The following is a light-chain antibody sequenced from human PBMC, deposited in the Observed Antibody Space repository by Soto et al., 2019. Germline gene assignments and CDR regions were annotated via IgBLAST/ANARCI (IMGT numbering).Light chain of an antibody. CDR1: SSNIGSNT. J-gene: IGLJ3*02. Sequence: QSVLTQPPSASGSPGQRVTISCSGSSSNIGSNTVNWYQQFPGTAPKLLIYGNDQRPSGVPDRFSGSKSGTSASLAISGLQSEDEADYYCAAWDDSFWVSGGGTKVTVL. CDR3: AAWDDSFWV. CDR2: GND. V-gene: IGLV1-44*01.